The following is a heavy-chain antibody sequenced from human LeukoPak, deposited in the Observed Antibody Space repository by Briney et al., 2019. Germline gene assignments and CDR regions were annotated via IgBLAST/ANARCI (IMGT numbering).Heavy chain of an antibody. CDR3: ARVYYDFWSGYPNYFDY. V-gene: IGHV3-23*01. CDR2: ISGSGGST. D-gene: IGHD3-3*01. J-gene: IGHJ4*02. CDR1: GFTFSTYA. Sequence: PGGSLRLSCAASGFTFSTYAMSWVRQAPGKGLEWVSGISGSGGSTYYADSVKGRFTISRDNSKSTLYLQMSSLRAEDTAVYYCARVYYDFWSGYPNYFDYWGQGTLVTVSS.